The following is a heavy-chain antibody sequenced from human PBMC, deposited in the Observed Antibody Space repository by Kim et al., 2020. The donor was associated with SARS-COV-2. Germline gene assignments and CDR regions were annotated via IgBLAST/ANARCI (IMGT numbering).Heavy chain of an antibody. Sequence: SETLSLTCTVSGGSISSYYWSWIRQPPGKGLEWIGYIYYSGSTNYNPSLKSRVTISVDTSKNQFSLKLSSVTAADTAVYYCARGVVRGVNYYGMDVWGQGTTVTVSS. V-gene: IGHV4-59*01. CDR2: IYYSGST. J-gene: IGHJ6*02. D-gene: IGHD3-10*01. CDR3: ARGVVRGVNYYGMDV. CDR1: GGSISSYY.